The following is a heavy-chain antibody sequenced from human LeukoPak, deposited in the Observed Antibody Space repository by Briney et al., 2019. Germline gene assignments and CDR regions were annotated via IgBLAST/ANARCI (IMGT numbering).Heavy chain of an antibody. D-gene: IGHD1-26*01. J-gene: IGHJ6*03. CDR1: GGSISSYY. CDR2: IYYSGST. CDR3: ARIGGSFYFYYYMDV. V-gene: IGHV4-59*01. Sequence: SETLSLTCTVSGGSISSYYWSWIRQPPGKGLEWIGYIYYSGSTNYNPSLKSRVTISVDTSKNQFSLKLSSVTAADTAVYYCARIGGSFYFYYYMDVWGKGTTVTVSS.